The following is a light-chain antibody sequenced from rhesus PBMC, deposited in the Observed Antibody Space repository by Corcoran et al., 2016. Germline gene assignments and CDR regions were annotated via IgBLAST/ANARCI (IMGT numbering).Light chain of an antibody. V-gene: IGKV1-94*01. CDR3: LQDYATPYS. CDR2: AAS. CDR1: QGINKE. Sequence: DIQMTQSPSSLSASVGDRVPVTCRASQGINKELSWYQQKPGKAPRLLIYAASTLQTGVSSRFSGSGSWTDHILTISSLQPEDGATYYCLQDYATPYSFGQGTKVEIK. J-gene: IGKJ2*01.